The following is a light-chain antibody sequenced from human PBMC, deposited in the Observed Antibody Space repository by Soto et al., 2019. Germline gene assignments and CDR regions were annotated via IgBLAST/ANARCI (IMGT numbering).Light chain of an antibody. J-gene: IGKJ5*01. CDR1: QSVSSSY. Sequence: EIVLTQSPGTLSLSPGERATLSCRASQSVSSSYLAWYQQKPGQAPRLLIYGASSRATGIPDRFSGGGSGTDFTLIISRLEPEDFAVYYCQQYGSSPLTFGQGTRLEIK. CDR2: GAS. CDR3: QQYGSSPLT. V-gene: IGKV3-20*01.